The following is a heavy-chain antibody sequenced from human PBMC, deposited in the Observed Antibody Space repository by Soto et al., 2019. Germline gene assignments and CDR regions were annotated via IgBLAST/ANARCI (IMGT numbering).Heavy chain of an antibody. V-gene: IGHV3-23*01. CDR1: GFPFSHYA. J-gene: IGHJ5*02. Sequence: VQLLESGGGLVQPGGSVRLSCAASGFPFSHYAMSWVRQAPGKGLEWVSAISGNGADTTYADSVRGRFTISRDNAKNSLYLHMTSLRVEDTAVYYCARDTGRASADLWGQGTLVTVSS. CDR3: ARDTGRASADL. D-gene: IGHD6-13*01. CDR2: ISGNGADT.